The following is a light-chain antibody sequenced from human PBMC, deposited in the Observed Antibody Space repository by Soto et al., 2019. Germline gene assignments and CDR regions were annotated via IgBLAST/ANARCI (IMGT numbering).Light chain of an antibody. J-gene: IGKJ1*01. Sequence: EIVLTQSPATLSSYPGDSANLSCRASESVLDYLAWFQQRTGQSPRLLIYGQATRATGIPDRFSGSGSGTELNLTISRLQSEDFAVYYCQKRSNWPPTFGQGTKVDIK. V-gene: IGKV3-15*01. CDR1: ESVLDY. CDR3: QKRSNWPPT. CDR2: GQA.